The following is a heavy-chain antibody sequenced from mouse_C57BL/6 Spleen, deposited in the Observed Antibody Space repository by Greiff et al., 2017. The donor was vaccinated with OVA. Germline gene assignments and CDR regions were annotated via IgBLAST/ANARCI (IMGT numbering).Heavy chain of an antibody. CDR1: GYTFTSYW. D-gene: IGHD1-1*01. Sequence: VQLQQSGAELVKPGASVKLSCKASGYTFTSYWMHWVKQRPGQGLEWIGMIHPNSGSTNYNEKFKSKATLTVDKSSSTAYMQLSSLTSEDSAVYYCAREITTVVAYYFDYWGQGTTLTVSS. CDR3: AREITTVVAYYFDY. J-gene: IGHJ2*01. CDR2: IHPNSGST. V-gene: IGHV1-64*01.